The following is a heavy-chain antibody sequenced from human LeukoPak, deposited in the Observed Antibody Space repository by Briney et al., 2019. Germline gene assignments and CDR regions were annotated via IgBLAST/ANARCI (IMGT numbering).Heavy chain of an antibody. CDR2: INSDGSST. Sequence: GGSLRLSCGGSGFTFSSYWMYWVRQAPGKGLVWVSRINSDGSSTTYADSVKGRFTISRDNAKNTVYLQMNSLRVEDTAVYYCTKFIGSPHCGGPNCLSDYWGQGTLVTVSS. CDR1: GFTFSSYW. J-gene: IGHJ4*02. D-gene: IGHD2-21*01. CDR3: TKFIGSPHCGGPNCLSDY. V-gene: IGHV3-74*01.